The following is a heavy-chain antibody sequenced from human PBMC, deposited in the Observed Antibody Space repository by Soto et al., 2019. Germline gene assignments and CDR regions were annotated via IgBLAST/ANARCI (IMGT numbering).Heavy chain of an antibody. D-gene: IGHD3-3*01. Sequence: GGSLRLSCAASGFTFSSYWMHWVRQSPGEGLVWVSRINSDGSSTSYADSVKGRFTISRDNAKNTLYLQMNSLRAEDTAVYYCAREKAPYYDFWSGYHYYGMDVWGQGTTVTVS. CDR3: AREKAPYYDFWSGYHYYGMDV. V-gene: IGHV3-74*01. J-gene: IGHJ6*02. CDR2: INSDGSST. CDR1: GFTFSSYW.